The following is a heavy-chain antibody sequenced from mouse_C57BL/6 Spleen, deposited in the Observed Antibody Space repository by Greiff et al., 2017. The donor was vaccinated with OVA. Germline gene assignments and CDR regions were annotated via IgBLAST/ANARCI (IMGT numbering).Heavy chain of an antibody. CDR3: ARDSGTGWYFDV. CDR2: ISDGGSYT. CDR1: GFTFSSYA. D-gene: IGHD4-1*01. V-gene: IGHV5-4*01. J-gene: IGHJ1*03. Sequence: EVMLVESGGGLVKPGGSLKLSCAASGFTFSSYAMSWVRQTPEKRLEWVATISDGGSYTYYPDNVKGRFTISRDNAKNNLYLQMSHLKSEDTAMDYCARDSGTGWYFDVWGTGTTVTVSS.